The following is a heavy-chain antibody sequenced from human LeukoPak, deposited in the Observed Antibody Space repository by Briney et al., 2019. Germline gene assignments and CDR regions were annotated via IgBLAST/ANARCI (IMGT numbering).Heavy chain of an antibody. D-gene: IGHD2-8*01. J-gene: IGHJ4*02. CDR3: TTTYCTNGVCYLSYFDY. CDR1: GFTFDDYT. Sequence: GGSLRLSCAASGFTFDDYTMHWVRQAPGKGLEWVSLISWDGGSTYYADSVKGRFTISRDNSKNSLYLQMNSLRTEDTALYYCTTTYCTNGVCYLSYFDYWGQGTLVTVSS. V-gene: IGHV3-43*01. CDR2: ISWDGGST.